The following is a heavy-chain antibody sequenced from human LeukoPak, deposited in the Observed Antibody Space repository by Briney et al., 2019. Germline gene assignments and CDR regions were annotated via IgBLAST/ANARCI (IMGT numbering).Heavy chain of an antibody. CDR2: ISAYSGNT. D-gene: IGHD3-10*01. J-gene: IGHJ4*02. CDR1: GYTFSSYG. Sequence: GASVTVSCKASGYTFSSYGLSWVRQAPGQGLEWMGWISAYSGNTNYAQKLQGRVTMTTDTSTSTAYMELRSLRSDDTAVYYCARASSVRGVTFYDYWGQGTLVTVSS. V-gene: IGHV1-18*01. CDR3: ARASSVRGVTFYDY.